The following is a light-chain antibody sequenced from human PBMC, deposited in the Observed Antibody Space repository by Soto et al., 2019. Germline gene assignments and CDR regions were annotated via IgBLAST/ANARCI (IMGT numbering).Light chain of an antibody. V-gene: IGLV2-14*03. CDR1: SSDVGRYNY. Sequence: QSALTQPASVSGSPGQSITISCTGTSSDVGRYNYVSWYQQHPGKAPKLMIYDVSNRPSGVSNRFSGSKFGNTASLTISGRQAEDEAEYYCSSYTSSSTAVFGGGTKLTVL. CDR3: SSYTSSSTAV. J-gene: IGLJ3*02. CDR2: DVS.